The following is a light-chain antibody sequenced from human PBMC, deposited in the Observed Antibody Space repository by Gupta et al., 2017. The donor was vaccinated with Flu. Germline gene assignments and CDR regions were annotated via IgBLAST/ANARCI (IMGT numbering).Light chain of an antibody. CDR2: DVT. CDR3: CSSAGPTIVV. Sequence: QSALTQPASVSGSPGQSITISCTGTYSDVGTYNLVSWYRQHPGKVPKLIIYDVTKRPSGVSNLCAGSNSHTTALTIISRLQAEDDAYYYCCSSAGPTIVVFGGGTKLTVL. V-gene: IGLV2-23*02. J-gene: IGLJ2*01. CDR1: YSDVGTYNL.